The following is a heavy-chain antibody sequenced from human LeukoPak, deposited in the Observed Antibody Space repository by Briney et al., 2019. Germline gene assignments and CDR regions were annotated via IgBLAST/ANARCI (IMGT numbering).Heavy chain of an antibody. D-gene: IGHD2-15*01. CDR3: AREHTLGYCSGGSCFDYYYYGMDV. V-gene: IGHV1-2*02. CDR2: INPNSGGT. J-gene: IGHJ6*02. CDR1: GYTLTGYY. Sequence: ASVKVSCKASGYTLTGYYMHWVRQAPGQGLEWMGWINPNSGGTSYAQKFQGRVTMTRDTSISTAYMELSRLRSDDTAVYYCAREHTLGYCSGGSCFDYYYYGMDVWGQGTTVTVSS.